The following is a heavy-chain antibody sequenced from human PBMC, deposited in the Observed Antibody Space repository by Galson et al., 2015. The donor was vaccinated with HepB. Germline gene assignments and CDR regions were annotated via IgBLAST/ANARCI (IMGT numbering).Heavy chain of an antibody. V-gene: IGHV3-49*03. CDR1: GFTFGDYA. D-gene: IGHD4-17*01. J-gene: IGHJ3*02. Sequence: SLRLSCAASGFTFGDYAMSWFRQAPGKGLEWVGFIRSKAYGGTTEYAASVKGRFTISRDDSKSIAYLQMNSLKTEDTAVYYCTRDQGYGDLPGAFDIWGQGTMVTVSS. CDR2: IRSKAYGGTT. CDR3: TRDQGYGDLPGAFDI.